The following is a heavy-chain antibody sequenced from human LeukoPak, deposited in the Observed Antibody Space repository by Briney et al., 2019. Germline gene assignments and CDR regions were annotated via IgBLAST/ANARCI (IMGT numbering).Heavy chain of an antibody. CDR1: GGSISSYY. Sequence: SETLSLTCTVTGGSISSYYWSWIRQPPGKGLEWIGYIYYSGSTNYNPSLKSRVTISVDTSKNQFSLKLSSVTAADTAVYYCARGVWYCSSTSGYTGTYYYYGMDVWGQGTTVTVSS. CDR3: ARGVWYCSSTSGYTGTYYYYGMDV. J-gene: IGHJ6*02. D-gene: IGHD2-2*02. CDR2: IYYSGST. V-gene: IGHV4-59*01.